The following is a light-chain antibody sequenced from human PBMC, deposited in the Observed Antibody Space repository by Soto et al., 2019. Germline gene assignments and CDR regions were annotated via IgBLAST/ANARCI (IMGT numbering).Light chain of an antibody. CDR2: AAS. CDR1: QGISSR. CDR3: QQANSFPLT. V-gene: IGKV1-12*01. J-gene: IGKJ4*01. Sequence: DIQMTQSPSSVSASVGDRVTITCRASQGISSRLAWYQQKPGKAPNLLIYAASNLQSGVPSRFSGSGSGTDFTLNIGRVQAEDVAAYYCQQANSFPLTFGGGTKVEIK.